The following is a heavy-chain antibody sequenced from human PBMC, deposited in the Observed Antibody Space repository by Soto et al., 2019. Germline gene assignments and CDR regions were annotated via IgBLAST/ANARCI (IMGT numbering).Heavy chain of an antibody. V-gene: IGHV1-18*01. Sequence: ASVKVSCKASGYTFTSYGISWVRQAPGQGLEWMGWISAYNGNTNYAQKLQGRVTMTTDTSTSTAYMELRSLRSDDTAVYYCERARSTRYYYGMDVWGQGTTVTVSS. CDR3: ERARSTRYYYGMDV. J-gene: IGHJ6*02. CDR1: GYTFTSYG. CDR2: ISAYNGNT. D-gene: IGHD2-2*01.